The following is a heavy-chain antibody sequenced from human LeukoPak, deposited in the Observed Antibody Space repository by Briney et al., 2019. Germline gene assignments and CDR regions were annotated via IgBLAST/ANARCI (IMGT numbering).Heavy chain of an antibody. Sequence: PSETLSLTCAVYGGSFSGYYWSWIRQPPGKGLEWIGEINHSGSTNYNPSLKSRVTISVDTSKNQFSLKLSSVTAADTAVYYCARVYYDSSGYYGPFDYWGQGTLVTVSS. CDR1: GGSFSGYY. D-gene: IGHD3-22*01. CDR3: ARVYYDSSGYYGPFDY. V-gene: IGHV4-34*01. J-gene: IGHJ4*02. CDR2: INHSGST.